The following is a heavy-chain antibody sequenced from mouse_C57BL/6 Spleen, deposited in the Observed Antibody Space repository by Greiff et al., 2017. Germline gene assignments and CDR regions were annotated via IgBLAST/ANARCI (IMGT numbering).Heavy chain of an antibody. D-gene: IGHD2-5*01. CDR2: IDPETGGT. J-gene: IGHJ2*01. CDR1: GFTFTDYE. Sequence: VQLQQSGAELVRPGASVTLSCKASGFTFTDYEMHWVKQTPVHGLEWIGAIDPETGGTAYNQKFKGKAILTADKSSSTAYMQLRSLTSEDAAVYYYTRRSYSNSYFDYWGQGTTLTVAS. CDR3: TRRSYSNSYFDY. V-gene: IGHV1-15*01.